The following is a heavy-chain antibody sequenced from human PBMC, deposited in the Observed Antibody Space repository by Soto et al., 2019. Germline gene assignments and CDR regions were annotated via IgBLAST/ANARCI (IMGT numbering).Heavy chain of an antibody. D-gene: IGHD6-19*01. Sequence: GSLRLSCAASGFTFSSYAMSWVRQAPGKGLEWVSAISGSGGSTYYADSVKGRFTISRDNSKNTLYLQMNSLRAEDTAVYYCAKAGYSSGWYLPHFDYWGQGTLVTVSS. CDR1: GFTFSSYA. CDR3: AKAGYSSGWYLPHFDY. CDR2: ISGSGGST. V-gene: IGHV3-23*01. J-gene: IGHJ4*02.